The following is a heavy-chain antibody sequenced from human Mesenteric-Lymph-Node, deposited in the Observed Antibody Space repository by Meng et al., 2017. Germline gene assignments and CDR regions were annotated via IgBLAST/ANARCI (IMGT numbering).Heavy chain of an antibody. D-gene: IGHD3-10*01. CDR3: ARDLSRGSDDAFDI. Sequence: GESLKISCAAAGFTFSSYEMNWVRQAPGKGLEWVSHISNSGRTTYYTESVKGRFTISRDNAKKSLYLQMNSLRAEDTAVYYCARDLSRGSDDAFDIWGQGTMVTVSS. J-gene: IGHJ3*02. V-gene: IGHV3-48*03. CDR2: ISNSGRTT. CDR1: GFTFSSYE.